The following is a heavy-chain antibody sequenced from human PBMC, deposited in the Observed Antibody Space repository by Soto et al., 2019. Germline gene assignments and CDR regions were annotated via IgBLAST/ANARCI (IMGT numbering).Heavy chain of an antibody. D-gene: IGHD7-27*01. J-gene: IGHJ4*02. CDR1: GFTFSSYA. CDR2: SGGGGDST. CDR3: AKEHGNWGRPAYFDC. Sequence: EVQLLASGGGLVQPGGSLRLSCAASGFTFSSYAMSWVRQGPGKGLEWVSTSGGGGDSTYYADSVRGRFTISRDNSKNTMYLQMNTLRVEDTAVYYCAKEHGNWGRPAYFDCWGQGTLVTVSS. V-gene: IGHV3-23*01.